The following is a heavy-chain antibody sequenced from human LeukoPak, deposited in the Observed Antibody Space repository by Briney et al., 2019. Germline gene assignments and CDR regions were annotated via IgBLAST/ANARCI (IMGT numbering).Heavy chain of an antibody. Sequence: SETLSLTCTVSGYSISSGYYWGWIRQPPGKGLEWIGSIYHSGSTYYNPSLKSRVTISVDTSKNQFSLKLSSVTAADTAVYYCARKKWELLVVDYWGQGTLVTVSS. V-gene: IGHV4-38-2*02. CDR2: IYHSGST. J-gene: IGHJ4*02. CDR1: GYSISSGYY. CDR3: ARKKWELLVVDY. D-gene: IGHD1-26*01.